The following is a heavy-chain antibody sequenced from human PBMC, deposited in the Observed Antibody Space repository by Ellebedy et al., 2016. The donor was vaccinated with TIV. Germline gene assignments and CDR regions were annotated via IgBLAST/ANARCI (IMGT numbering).Heavy chain of an antibody. CDR1: GFTFSSYS. CDR3: ARDSGWGSVTADAFNV. D-gene: IGHD6-25*01. J-gene: IGHJ3*01. V-gene: IGHV3-21*06. CDR2: ISSSSSYI. Sequence: PGGSLRLSCAASGFTFSSYSMNWVRQAPGKGLEWVSSISSSSSYIYYADSVRGRFTISRDNAKNSLYLQMNSLRAEDMAMYFCARDSGWGSVTADAFNVWGQGTKVTVSS.